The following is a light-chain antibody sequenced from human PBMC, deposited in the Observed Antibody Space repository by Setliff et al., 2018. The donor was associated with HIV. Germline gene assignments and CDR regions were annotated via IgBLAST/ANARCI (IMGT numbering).Light chain of an antibody. V-gene: IGLV3-21*01. CDR2: YDS. Sequence: SYELAQPPSVSVAPGKTARITCGGNNIGSKGVHWYQQKPGQAPVVVIYYDSDRPSGIPERFSGSNSGNTATLTISRVEAGDEADYYCQVWDSSSDHPYVFGTGTKVTVL. CDR1: NIGSKG. J-gene: IGLJ1*01. CDR3: QVWDSSSDHPYV.